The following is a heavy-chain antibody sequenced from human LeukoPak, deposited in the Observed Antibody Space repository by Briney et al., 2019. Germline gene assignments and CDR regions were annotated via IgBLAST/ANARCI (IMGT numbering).Heavy chain of an antibody. CDR1: GYTFNTFD. D-gene: IGHD3-10*01. CDR2: VNPYNDKT. Sequence: ASVKVSCKASGYTFNTFDINWVRQATGQGPEWMGWVNPYNDKTVYAPKFQGRVSISSNNSITTAYMEFSGLKSDDTAVYYCARGRRLRGVTSPPIYYYYYKDVWGGGTTVTVSS. J-gene: IGHJ6*03. CDR3: ARGRRLRGVTSPPIYYYYYKDV. V-gene: IGHV1-8*03.